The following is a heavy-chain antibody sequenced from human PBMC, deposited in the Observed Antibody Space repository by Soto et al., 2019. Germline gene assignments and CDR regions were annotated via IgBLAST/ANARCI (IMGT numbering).Heavy chain of an antibody. V-gene: IGHV3-48*01. Sequence: GSLRLSCAASGFTFSSYSMNWVRQAPGKGLEWVSYISSSRSTIYYADSVKGRFTISRDNAKNSLYLQMNSLRFEDTAVYYCATSQHLRYWGQGTPVTVSS. CDR2: ISSSRSTI. D-gene: IGHD6-13*01. J-gene: IGHJ4*02. CDR3: ATSQHLRY. CDR1: GFTFSSYS.